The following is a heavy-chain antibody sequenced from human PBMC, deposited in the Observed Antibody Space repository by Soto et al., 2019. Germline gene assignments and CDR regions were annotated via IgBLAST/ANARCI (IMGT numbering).Heavy chain of an antibody. CDR3: ARDGRGEGGNDAFDI. J-gene: IGHJ3*02. V-gene: IGHV3-33*01. CDR2: IWYDGSNK. D-gene: IGHD3-16*01. Sequence: QVQLVESGGCGVQPGRYLRLSCAASGFTFSRYGMHWVRQAPGKGLEWVAVIWYDGSNKYYADSVKGRFTISRDNSKNTLYLQMNSLRAEDTAVYYCARDGRGEGGNDAFDIWGQGTMVTVSS. CDR1: GFTFSRYG.